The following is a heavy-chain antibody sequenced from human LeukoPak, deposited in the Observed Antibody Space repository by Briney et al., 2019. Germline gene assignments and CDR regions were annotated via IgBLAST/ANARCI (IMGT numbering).Heavy chain of an antibody. J-gene: IGHJ4*02. V-gene: IGHV4-59*01. Sequence: GSLRLSCAASGFTFSPYSMTWVRQPPGKGLEWIGYIYYSGSTNYNPSLKSRVTISVDTSKNQFSLKLSSVTAADTAVYYCARGGRFGEFAFDYWGQGTLVTVSS. CDR3: ARGGRFGEFAFDY. CDR1: GFTFSPYS. CDR2: IYYSGST. D-gene: IGHD3-10*01.